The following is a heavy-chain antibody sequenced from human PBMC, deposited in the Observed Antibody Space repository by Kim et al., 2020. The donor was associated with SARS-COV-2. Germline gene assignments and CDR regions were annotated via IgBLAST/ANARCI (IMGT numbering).Heavy chain of an antibody. CDR2: IIPIFGTA. CDR1: GGTFSSYA. Sequence: SVKVSCKASGGTFSSYAISWVRQAPGQGLEWMGGIIPIFGTANYAQKFQGRVTITADESTSTAYMELSSLRSEDTAVYYCAGQETTVAIPHYYYYGMDVWGQGTTVTVSS. V-gene: IGHV1-69*13. D-gene: IGHD4-17*01. J-gene: IGHJ6*02. CDR3: AGQETTVAIPHYYYYGMDV.